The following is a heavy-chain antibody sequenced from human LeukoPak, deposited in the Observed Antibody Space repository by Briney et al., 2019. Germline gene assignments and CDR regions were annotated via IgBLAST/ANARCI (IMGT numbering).Heavy chain of an antibody. J-gene: IGHJ4*02. V-gene: IGHV3-7*01. D-gene: IGHD6-13*01. CDR3: ARPSWIAAAGTSYFGN. CDR2: IKQDGSEK. Sequence: GGSLRLSCAASGFTFSSYWMSWVRQAPGKGLEWVANIKQDGSEKYYVDSVKGRFTISRDNAKNSLYLQMNSLRAEDTAVYYCARPSWIAAAGTSYFGNWGQGTLVTVSS. CDR1: GFTFSSYW.